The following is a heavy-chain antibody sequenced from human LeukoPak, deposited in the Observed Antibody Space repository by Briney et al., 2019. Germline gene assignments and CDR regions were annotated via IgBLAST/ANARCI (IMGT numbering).Heavy chain of an antibody. CDR3: ARGYYGSGYD. CDR2: IYYSGST. J-gene: IGHJ4*02. CDR1: GGSISSGDYY. D-gene: IGHD3-10*01. Sequence: PSETLSLTCTVSGGSISSGDYYWSWIRQHPGKGLEWIGYIYYSGSTHYNPSLKSRVTISGDTSKNQFSLNLSSVSAADTAVYYCARGYYGSGYDWGQGTLVTVSS. V-gene: IGHV4-31*03.